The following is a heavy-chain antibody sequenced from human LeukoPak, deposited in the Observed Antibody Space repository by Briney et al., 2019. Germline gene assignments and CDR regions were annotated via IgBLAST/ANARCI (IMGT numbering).Heavy chain of an antibody. CDR2: ISYDGSTK. CDR1: GFTFSSSA. D-gene: IGHD4-17*01. V-gene: IGHV3-30*04. Sequence: GGSLRLSYVASGFTFSSSAIHWVRQAPGKGLEWLALISYDGSTKYSTDSVKGPFTISRHNSKNTLYLQMHSLRTQDPPMNYLAKDYGDYHIDQRILRMGPVLVRGK. J-gene: IGHJ6*03. CDR3: AKDYGDYHIDQRILRMGPVLV.